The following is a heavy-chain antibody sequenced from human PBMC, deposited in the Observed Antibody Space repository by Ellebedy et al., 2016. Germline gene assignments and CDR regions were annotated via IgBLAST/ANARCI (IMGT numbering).Heavy chain of an antibody. CDR1: GYTFTGYY. D-gene: IGHD1-26*01. CDR3: ARGSFFDY. CDR2: ISAYNGNT. V-gene: IGHV1-18*04. J-gene: IGHJ4*02. Sequence: ASVKVSCKASGYTFTGYYMHWVRQAPGQGLEWMGWISAYNGNTRYAQEVQGRVTMTTDTSTSTAYMELRSLRSDDTAVYYCARGSFFDYWGQGTLVTVSS.